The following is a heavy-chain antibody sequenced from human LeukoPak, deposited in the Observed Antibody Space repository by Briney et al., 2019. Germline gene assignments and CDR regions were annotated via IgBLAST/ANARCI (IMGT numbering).Heavy chain of an antibody. CDR2: INWNGGST. Sequence: PGGSLRLSCAASGFTLDDYGMSWVRQAPGKGLEWDPGINWNGGSTGYADTVKGRFTISRDNAKNSLYLQMNSLRAEDTALYYCARGSYYYDSSGYYYDYWGQGTLVTVSS. CDR1: GFTLDDYG. V-gene: IGHV3-20*04. D-gene: IGHD3-22*01. J-gene: IGHJ4*02. CDR3: ARGSYYYDSSGYYYDY.